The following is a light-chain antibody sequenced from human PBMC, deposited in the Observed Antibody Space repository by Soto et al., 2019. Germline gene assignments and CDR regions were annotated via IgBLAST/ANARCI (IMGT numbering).Light chain of an antibody. CDR1: KIGSKS. J-gene: IGLJ2*01. CDR3: QVWDSSSDHVV. Sequence: SYELPQPPSVSVAPGKTARITCGGNKIGSKSVHWYQQKPGQAPVLVIYYDSDRPSGIPERFSGSNSGNTATLTISRVEAGDEADYYCQVWDSSSDHVVFGGGTKLTVL. V-gene: IGLV3-21*04. CDR2: YDS.